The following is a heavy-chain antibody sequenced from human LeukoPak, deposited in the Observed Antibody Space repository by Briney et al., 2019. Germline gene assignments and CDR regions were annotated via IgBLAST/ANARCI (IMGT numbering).Heavy chain of an antibody. CDR3: ARLSTVTTSFDY. CDR1: GGSISSYY. V-gene: IGHV4-4*07. CDR2: IYTSGTT. J-gene: IGHJ4*02. D-gene: IGHD4-17*01. Sequence: PSETLSLTCTISGGSISSYYWSWIRQPAGKGLEWIGRIYTSGTTHYNPSLKSRVTMSVDTSKNQFSLKLSSVTAADTAVYYCARLSTVTTSFDYWGQGTLVTVSS.